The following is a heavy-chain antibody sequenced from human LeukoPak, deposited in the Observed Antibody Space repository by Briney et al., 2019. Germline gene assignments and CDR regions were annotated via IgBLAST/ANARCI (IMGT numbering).Heavy chain of an antibody. J-gene: IGHJ4*02. CDR3: AKDNRRHYTSGPNPDSLH. CDR1: GFIFNNYA. Sequence: GGSLRLSCAGSGFIFNNYAMHWVRQPPGKGLEWVSGISWNSGTIDYADSVRGRFTISRDNAKNSLYLQMDSLRVEDTAFYYCAKDNRRHYTSGPNPDSLHWSQGALVTVSS. CDR2: ISWNSGTI. V-gene: IGHV3-9*01. D-gene: IGHD6-19*01.